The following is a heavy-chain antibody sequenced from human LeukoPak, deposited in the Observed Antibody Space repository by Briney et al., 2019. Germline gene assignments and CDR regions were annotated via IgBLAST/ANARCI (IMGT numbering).Heavy chain of an antibody. CDR3: ARGGDYYVSGSYLGH. D-gene: IGHD3-10*01. V-gene: IGHV4-61*05. J-gene: IGHJ4*02. CDR2: IYHSGST. CDR1: GGSISSSSYY. Sequence: SETLSLTCTVSGGSISSSSYYWGWIRQPPGKGLEWIGYIYHSGSTNYNPSLKSRVTISVDTSKNQFSLKLSSVTAADAAVYYCARGGDYYVSGSYLGHWGQGTLVTVSS.